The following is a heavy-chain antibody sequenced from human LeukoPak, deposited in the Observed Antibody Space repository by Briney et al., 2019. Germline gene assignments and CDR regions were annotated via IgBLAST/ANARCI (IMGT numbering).Heavy chain of an antibody. CDR3: ARPHDGGSYSNDAFDI. D-gene: IGHD1-26*01. V-gene: IGHV1-2*02. Sequence: ASVKVSFTGSGYRFTDNYMHWVRQGQGQGNGGMGWINPESGGTRYSQEFQGRVTMTRDTSSKTVYMELTRLRSDDTAVYYCARPHDGGSYSNDAFDIWGQGTMVTVSP. CDR1: GYRFTDNY. J-gene: IGHJ3*02. CDR2: INPESGGT.